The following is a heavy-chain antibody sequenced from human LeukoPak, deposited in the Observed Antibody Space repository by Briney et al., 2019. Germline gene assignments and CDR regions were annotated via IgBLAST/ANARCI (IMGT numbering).Heavy chain of an antibody. D-gene: IGHD6-13*01. Sequence: GGSLRLSCAASDFTFSGSAMHWVRQASGRGLEWGGRIRDKANTYATSYAASVKGRFTISRDDLKNTAYLQMNSLKTEDTALYYCTREVGSWFDYWGQGTLVTVSS. CDR2: IRDKANTYAT. CDR3: TREVGSWFDY. J-gene: IGHJ4*02. V-gene: IGHV3-73*01. CDR1: DFTFSGSA.